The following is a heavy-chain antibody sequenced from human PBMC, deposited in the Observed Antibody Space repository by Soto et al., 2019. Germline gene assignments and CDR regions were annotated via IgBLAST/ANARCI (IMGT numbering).Heavy chain of an antibody. CDR1: GFTFSDYY. CDR3: ASGLRFLEWLDYYYYGMDV. V-gene: IGHV3-11*01. Sequence: PGGSLRLSCAASGFTFSDYYMSWIRQAPGKGLEWVSYISSSGSTIYYADSVKGRFTISRDNAKNSLYLQMNSLRAEDTAVYYCASGLRFLEWLDYYYYGMDVWGQGTTVTVSS. J-gene: IGHJ6*02. CDR2: ISSSGSTI. D-gene: IGHD3-3*01.